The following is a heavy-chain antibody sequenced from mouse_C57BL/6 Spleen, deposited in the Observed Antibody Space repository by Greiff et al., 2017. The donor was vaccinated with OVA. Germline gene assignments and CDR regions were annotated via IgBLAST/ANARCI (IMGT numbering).Heavy chain of an antibody. J-gene: IGHJ1*03. CDR1: GYTFTSYW. V-gene: IGHV1-69*01. D-gene: IGHD2-2*01. Sequence: QVQLQQSGAELVMPGASVKLSCKASGYTFTSYWMHWVKQRPGQGLEWIGEIDPSDSYTNYNQKFKGKSTLTVDKSSSTAYMQLSSLTSEDSAVYYCARGTMVKRYFDVWGTGTTVTVSS. CDR3: ARGTMVKRYFDV. CDR2: IDPSDSYT.